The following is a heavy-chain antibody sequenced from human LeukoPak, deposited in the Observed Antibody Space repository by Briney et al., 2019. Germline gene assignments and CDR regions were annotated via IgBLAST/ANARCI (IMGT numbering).Heavy chain of an antibody. D-gene: IGHD3-16*01. CDR1: GYTFINYA. Sequence: ASVKVSCKASGYTFINYAINWVRQAPGQGLEWMGWINTNTGNPTYAQGFTGRFVLSLDTSVSTTYLQISNLKAEDTAVYFCARGGSYDYVMDVWGQGTTVTVSS. CDR3: ARGGSYDYVMDV. CDR2: INTNTGNP. J-gene: IGHJ6*01. V-gene: IGHV7-4-1*02.